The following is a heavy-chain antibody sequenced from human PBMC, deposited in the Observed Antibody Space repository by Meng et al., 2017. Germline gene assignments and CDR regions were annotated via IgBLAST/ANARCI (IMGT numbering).Heavy chain of an antibody. CDR3: AREIVVVPAASYYYGMDV. CDR2: INSDGSST. J-gene: IGHJ6*01. D-gene: IGHD2-2*01. Sequence: GGSLRLSCAASGFTFSSYWMHWVRQAPGKGLVWVSRINSDGSSTSYADSVKGRFTISRDNAKNTLYLQMNSLRAEDTAVYYCAREIVVVPAASYYYGMDVWGQGNTV. V-gene: IGHV3-74*01. CDR1: GFTFSSYW.